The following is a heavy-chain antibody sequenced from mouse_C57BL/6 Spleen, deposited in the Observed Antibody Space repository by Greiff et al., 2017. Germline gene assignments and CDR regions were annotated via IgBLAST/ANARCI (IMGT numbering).Heavy chain of an antibody. V-gene: IGHV1-26*01. CDR2: INPNNGGT. CDR1: GYTFTDYY. J-gene: IGHJ3*01. D-gene: IGHD1-1*01. CDR3: AHYYYGSKWFAY. Sequence: EVQLQQSGPELVKPGASVKISCKASGYTFTDYYMNWVKQSHGKSLEWIGDINPNNGGTSYNQKFKGKATLTVDKSSSTAYMELRSLTSEDSAVYYCAHYYYGSKWFAYWGQGTLVTVSA.